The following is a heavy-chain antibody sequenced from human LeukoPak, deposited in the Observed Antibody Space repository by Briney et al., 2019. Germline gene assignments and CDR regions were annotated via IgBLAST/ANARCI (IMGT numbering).Heavy chain of an antibody. D-gene: IGHD3-22*01. Sequence: GASVKVSCKASGGTFSSYAISWVRQAPGQGLEWMGRIIPILGIANYAQKFQGRVTITADKSTSTAYMELSSLRSEDTAMYYCARSVYRDYSGYYDSSGYLDYWGQGTLVTVSS. V-gene: IGHV1-69*04. J-gene: IGHJ4*02. CDR3: ARSVYRDYSGYYDSSGYLDY. CDR1: GGTFSSYA. CDR2: IIPILGIA.